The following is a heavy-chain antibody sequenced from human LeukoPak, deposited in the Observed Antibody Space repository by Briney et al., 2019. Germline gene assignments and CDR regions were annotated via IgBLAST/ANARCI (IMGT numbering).Heavy chain of an antibody. J-gene: IGHJ4*02. CDR3: AREDEVVPAAIGVY. Sequence: GGSLRLSCAASGFTFSSYAMTWVRQAPGKGLEWVSAISGSGGSTYYGDSVRGRFTISRDSSKNTLYLQMNSLRAEDTAVYYCAREDEVVPAAIGVYWGQGTLVTVSS. D-gene: IGHD2-2*01. V-gene: IGHV3-23*01. CDR2: ISGSGGST. CDR1: GFTFSSYA.